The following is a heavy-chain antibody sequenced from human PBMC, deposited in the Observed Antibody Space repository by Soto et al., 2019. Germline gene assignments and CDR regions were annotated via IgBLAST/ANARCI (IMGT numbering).Heavy chain of an antibody. J-gene: IGHJ3*02. V-gene: IGHV3-30*18. Sequence: QVQLVESGGGVVQPGRSLRLSCAASGFIFSSYGMHWVRQAPGKGLEWVAVISYDGSNKYYADSVKGRFTISRDNSKNTLYLQMNSLRAEDTAVYYSAKPHSGSYLGDDAFDIWGQGTMVTVSS. CDR1: GFIFSSYG. CDR3: AKPHSGSYLGDDAFDI. CDR2: ISYDGSNK. D-gene: IGHD1-26*01.